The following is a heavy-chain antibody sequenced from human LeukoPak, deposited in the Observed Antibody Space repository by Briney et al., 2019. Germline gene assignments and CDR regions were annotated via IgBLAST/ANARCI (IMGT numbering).Heavy chain of an antibody. CDR3: ARGPRRRYSYRPPDY. J-gene: IGHJ4*02. V-gene: IGHV4-34*01. Sequence: PSETLSLTCAVYGGSFSGSYWSWIRQPPGKGLEWIGEINHSGSTNYNPSLKSRVTISVDTSKNQFSLKLSSVTAADTAVYCCARGPRRRYSYRPPDYWGQGTLVTVSS. CDR1: GGSFSGSY. D-gene: IGHD5-18*01. CDR2: INHSGST.